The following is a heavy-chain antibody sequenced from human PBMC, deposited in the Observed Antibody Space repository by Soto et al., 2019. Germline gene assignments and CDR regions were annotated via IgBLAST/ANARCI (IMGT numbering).Heavy chain of an antibody. V-gene: IGHV3-23*01. J-gene: IGHJ4*02. CDR1: GFTFSSYA. CDR3: AKDTSGSYSAIDY. CDR2: ISYSGDIT. Sequence: GGSLRLSCAASGFTFSSYAMNWVRQAPGKGLEWVSVISYSGDITYYADSVKGRFTISRDNSRNTLYLQMNSLRAEDTAIYYCAKDTSGSYSAIDYWGQGTLVTVSS. D-gene: IGHD1-26*01.